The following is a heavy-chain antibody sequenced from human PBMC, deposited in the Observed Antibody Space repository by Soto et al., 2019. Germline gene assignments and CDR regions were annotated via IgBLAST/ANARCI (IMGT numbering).Heavy chain of an antibody. Sequence: ASVRVSCKASGYTFTSYAMHWVRQAPGQRLEWMGWINAGTGNKKYSQKFQGRVTITRDTYASTAYMELSSLRSEDTAVYYCARPGTRGYSGYAVYWGQGTLVTVSS. CDR3: ARPGTRGYSGYAVY. J-gene: IGHJ4*02. V-gene: IGHV1-3*01. CDR2: INAGTGNK. CDR1: GYTFTSYA. D-gene: IGHD5-12*01.